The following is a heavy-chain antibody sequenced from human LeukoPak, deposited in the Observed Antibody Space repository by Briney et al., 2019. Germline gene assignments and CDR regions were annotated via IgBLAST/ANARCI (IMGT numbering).Heavy chain of an antibody. CDR1: GGSISSYY. V-gene: IGHV4-59*01. D-gene: IGHD5-24*01. J-gene: IGHJ4*02. CDR2: IYYSGTT. CDR3: ARSDGYSHFDY. Sequence: SETRSLTCTVSGGSISSYYWSWIRQPPGKGLEWIGYIYYSGTTNYNPSLNSRVTISVDTSKNQFSLKLSSVTAADTAVYYCARSDGYSHFDYWGQGTLVTVSS.